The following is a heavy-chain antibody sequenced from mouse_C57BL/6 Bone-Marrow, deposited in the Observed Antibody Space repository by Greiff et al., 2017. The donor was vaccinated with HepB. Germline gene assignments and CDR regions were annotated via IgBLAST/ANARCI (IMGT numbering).Heavy chain of an antibody. CDR2: INYDGSST. CDR1: GFTFSDYY. V-gene: IGHV5-16*01. J-gene: IGHJ4*01. D-gene: IGHD2-2*01. Sequence: EVKLVESEGGLVQPGSSMKLSCTASGFTFSDYYMAWVRQVPEKGLEWVANINYDGSSTYYLDSLKSRFIISRDNAKNILYLQMSSLKSEDTATYYCARDLRGYDEGNYYAMDYWGQGTSVTVSS. CDR3: ARDLRGYDEGNYYAMDY.